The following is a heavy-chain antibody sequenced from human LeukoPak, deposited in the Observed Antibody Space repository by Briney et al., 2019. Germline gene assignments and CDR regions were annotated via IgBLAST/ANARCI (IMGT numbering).Heavy chain of an antibody. CDR3: ARDKYGGNSFDY. Sequence: GGSLRLSCAASGFAFSSYRMNWVRQAPGRGLEWVSSISSSSSFIYYADSVKGRFTISRDNAKNSLYLQMNSLRAEDAAVYFCARDKYGGNSFDYWGQGTLVTVSS. CDR2: ISSSSSFI. D-gene: IGHD4-23*01. V-gene: IGHV3-21*01. CDR1: GFAFSSYR. J-gene: IGHJ4*02.